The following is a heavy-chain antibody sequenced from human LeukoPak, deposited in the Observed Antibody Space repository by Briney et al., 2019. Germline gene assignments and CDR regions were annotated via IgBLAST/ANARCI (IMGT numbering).Heavy chain of an antibody. CDR1: GFTVSSNY. V-gene: IGHV3-23*01. D-gene: IGHD3-22*01. CDR3: AKHYDSSGYYFDY. Sequence: GGSLRLSCAASGFTVSSNYMSWVRQAPGKGLEWVSSISDSGGSTFYADSVRGRFTISRDNFKSTLYLQMNSLRAEDTAVYYCAKHYDSSGYYFDYWGQGTLVTVSS. CDR2: ISDSGGST. J-gene: IGHJ4*02.